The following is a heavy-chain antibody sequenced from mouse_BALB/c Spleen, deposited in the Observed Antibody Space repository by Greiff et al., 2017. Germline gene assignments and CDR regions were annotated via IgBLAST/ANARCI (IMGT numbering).Heavy chain of an antibody. CDR3: ARGRYDGPLFAY. CDR2: IWAGGST. Sequence: VQRVESGPGLVAPSQSLSISCTVSGFSLTSYGVHWVRQPPGKGLEWLGVIWAGGSTNYNSALMSRLSISKDNSKSQVFLKMNSLQTDDTAMYYCARGRYDGPLFAYWGQGTLVTVSA. V-gene: IGHV2-9*02. J-gene: IGHJ3*01. CDR1: GFSLTSYG. D-gene: IGHD2-14*01.